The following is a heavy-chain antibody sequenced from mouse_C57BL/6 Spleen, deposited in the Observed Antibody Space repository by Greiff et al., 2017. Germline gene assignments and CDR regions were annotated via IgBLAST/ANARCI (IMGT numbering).Heavy chain of an antibody. CDR1: GFTFSDYY. V-gene: IGHV5-16*01. D-gene: IGHD1-1*01. Sequence: EVQVVESEGGLVQPGSSMKLSCTASGFTFSDYYMAWVRQVPEKGLEWVANINYDGSSTYYLDSLKSRFIISRDNAKNILYLQMRSLKSEDTATYYCARGIGGSSLYYFDYWGQGTTLTVSS. J-gene: IGHJ2*01. CDR2: INYDGSST. CDR3: ARGIGGSSLYYFDY.